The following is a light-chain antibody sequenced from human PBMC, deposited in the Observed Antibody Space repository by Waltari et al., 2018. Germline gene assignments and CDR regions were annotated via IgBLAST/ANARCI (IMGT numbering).Light chain of an antibody. CDR2: GNN. Sequence: QSVLTPPPSLSGAPGQTVTTSCTGSSSTIRAGHDLPWYQVFPGTAPKLLIYGNNNRPSGVPDRFSGSKSDTSASLAIGGLQAEDEADYYCQSFDIRLSGGVVFGGGTKVTVL. CDR1: SSTIRAGHD. J-gene: IGLJ3*02. V-gene: IGLV1-40*01. CDR3: QSFDIRLSGGVV.